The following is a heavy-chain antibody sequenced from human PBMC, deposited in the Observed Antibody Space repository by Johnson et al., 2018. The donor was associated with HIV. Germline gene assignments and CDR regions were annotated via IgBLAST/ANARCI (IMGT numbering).Heavy chain of an antibody. J-gene: IGHJ3*02. V-gene: IGHV3-30*04. D-gene: IGHD4-23*01. CDR3: ARARWRVDDAFDI. CDR1: GFTFSSYA. Sequence: QVQLLESGGGVVQPGRSLRLSCAASGFTFSSYAMHWVRKAPGKGLEWVAVISYDGSNKYYADSVKGRFTISRDNSKNTLYLQMNSLRAEDTAVYYCARARWRVDDAFDIWGQGTMVTVSS. CDR2: ISYDGSNK.